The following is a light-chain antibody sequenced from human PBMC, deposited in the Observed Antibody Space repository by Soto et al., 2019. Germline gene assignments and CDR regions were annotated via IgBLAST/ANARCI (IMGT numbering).Light chain of an antibody. CDR2: AAS. V-gene: IGKV1-8*01. Sequence: AIRMTQSPSSLSASTGDRVTITCRASQGISSYLAWYQQKPGKAPKLLIYAASTLQSGVPSRFSGSGSGTEFTLTISSLQPDDFATYYRQQYNSYRAVGQGTKVDI. CDR1: QGISSY. J-gene: IGKJ1*01. CDR3: QQYNSYRA.